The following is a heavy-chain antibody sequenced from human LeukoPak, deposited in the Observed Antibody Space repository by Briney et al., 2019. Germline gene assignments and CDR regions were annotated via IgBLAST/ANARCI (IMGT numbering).Heavy chain of an antibody. J-gene: IGHJ4*02. V-gene: IGHV3-23*01. Sequence: GASLRLSCAASGFSFSNFAMSWVRQAPGKGLEWVSLIIGSSGDTFYADSVKGRLTISRDNSKNRLYLQMNSLRAEDTALYYCAKGAYDYIEMGYFDYWGQGTLVTVSS. CDR1: GFSFSNFA. D-gene: IGHD5-12*01. CDR2: IIGSSGDT. CDR3: AKGAYDYIEMGYFDY.